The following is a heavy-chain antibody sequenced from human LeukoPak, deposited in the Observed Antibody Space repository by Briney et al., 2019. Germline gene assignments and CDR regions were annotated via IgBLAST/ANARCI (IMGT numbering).Heavy chain of an antibody. J-gene: IGHJ4*02. D-gene: IGHD3-22*01. CDR1: EYTFTSYD. Sequence: ASVKVSCKASEYTFTSYDINWVRQATGQGLEWMGWMNPNSGNTGYAQKFQGRVTMTRNTSVSTAYMELSSLRSEDTAVYYCARGGDYYDRRGRIPDYWGQGTLVTVSS. CDR2: MNPNSGNT. V-gene: IGHV1-8*01. CDR3: ARGGDYYDRRGRIPDY.